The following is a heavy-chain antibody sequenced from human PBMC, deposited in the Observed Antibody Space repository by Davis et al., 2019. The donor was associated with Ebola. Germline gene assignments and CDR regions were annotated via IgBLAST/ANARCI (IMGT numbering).Heavy chain of an antibody. CDR2: NTGSGVTT. V-gene: IGHV3-23*01. J-gene: IGHJ6*02. D-gene: IGHD2/OR15-2a*01. Sequence: SGNTGSGVTTYYADSVKGRVTISRDNSKKTLDLQMNSLRGEDSAVYYCAKVLSRNAAYGMDVWGQGTTVTVSS. CDR3: AKVLSRNAAYGMDV.